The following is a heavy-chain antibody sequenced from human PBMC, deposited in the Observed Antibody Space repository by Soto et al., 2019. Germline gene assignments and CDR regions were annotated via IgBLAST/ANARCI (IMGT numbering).Heavy chain of an antibody. D-gene: IGHD2-15*01. V-gene: IGHV4-31*03. CDR1: GGSISSGGYY. CDR2: IYYSGST. Sequence: QVQLQESGPGLVKPSQTLSLTCTVSGGSISSGGYYWSWIRQHPEKGLEWIGYIYYSGSTYYNPSLKSRVTISVDTSKNQFSLKLSSVTAADTAVYYCARYCSGGSCYSSHFDYWGQGTLVTVSS. CDR3: ARYCSGGSCYSSHFDY. J-gene: IGHJ4*02.